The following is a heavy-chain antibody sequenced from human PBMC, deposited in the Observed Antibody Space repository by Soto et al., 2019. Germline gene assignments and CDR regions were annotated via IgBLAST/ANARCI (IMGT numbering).Heavy chain of an antibody. V-gene: IGHV3-23*01. CDR1: GFAFSNYA. CDR3: AKGPLNRGPKYDCDY. Sequence: QPGGSLRLSCAASGFAFSNYAMNWVRQAPGKGLEWVSTISGSGGTTNYADSVKDRFTISRDNSKNTLYLQMNSLRAEDTAGYYCAKGPLNRGPKYDCDYGAQGPLVTVPS. J-gene: IGHJ4*02. D-gene: IGHD3-3*01. CDR2: ISGSGGTT.